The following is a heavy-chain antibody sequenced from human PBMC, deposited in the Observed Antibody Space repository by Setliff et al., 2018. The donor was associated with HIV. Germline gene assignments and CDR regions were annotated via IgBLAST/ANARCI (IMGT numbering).Heavy chain of an antibody. CDR3: ARSMGAFDY. Sequence: SETLSLTCTVSGGSISSGSYFWSWIRQPAGKGLEYIGRIFAGGSTNYNPSLRSRVTISINTSKNQFSLELSSVTAADTAVYYCARSMGAFDYWGPGALVTVSS. CDR2: IFAGGST. D-gene: IGHD1-26*01. J-gene: IGHJ4*02. V-gene: IGHV4-61*02. CDR1: GGSISSGSYF.